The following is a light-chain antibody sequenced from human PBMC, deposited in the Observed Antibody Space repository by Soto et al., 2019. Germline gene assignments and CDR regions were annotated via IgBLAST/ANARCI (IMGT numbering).Light chain of an antibody. V-gene: IGKV2-30*02. CDR1: QSLLHSDGKTY. J-gene: IGKJ1*01. CDR2: RVS. CDR3: MQGTHWPPWT. Sequence: DVVMTQSPLSLPVTLGQPASISCRSSQSLLHSDGKTYLNWFQQRPGQSPRRLIYRVSNRDSGVPDRFSGSESGTDFTLKISRVEAEDVGIYYCMQGTHWPPWTFGQGTKVEIK.